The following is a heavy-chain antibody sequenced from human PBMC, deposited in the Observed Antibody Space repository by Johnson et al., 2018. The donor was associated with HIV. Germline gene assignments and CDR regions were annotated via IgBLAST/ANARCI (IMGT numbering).Heavy chain of an antibody. Sequence: VQLVESGGGLIQPGGSLRLSCAASGLTVSINYMSWVRQPPGKGLEWVSVICSGGSTYYADSVKGRFTISRDNSKNTLYLQMNSLRAEDTAVYYCAKHGYGGNVFDAFDIWGQGTMVTVSS. V-gene: IGHV3-53*01. J-gene: IGHJ3*02. CDR2: ICSGGST. CDR3: AKHGYGGNVFDAFDI. CDR1: GLTVSINY. D-gene: IGHD4-23*01.